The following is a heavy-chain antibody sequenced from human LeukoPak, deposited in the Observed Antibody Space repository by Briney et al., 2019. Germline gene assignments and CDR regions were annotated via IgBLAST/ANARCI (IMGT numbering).Heavy chain of an antibody. J-gene: IGHJ3*02. Sequence: SETLSLTCAVYGGSFSGYYWSWIRQPPGKGLEWIGEINHSGSTNYNPSLKSRVTISVDTSKNQFSLKLSSVTAADTAVYYCARGPSTMIVVDAFDIWGQGTMVTVSS. D-gene: IGHD3-22*01. V-gene: IGHV4-34*01. CDR3: ARGPSTMIVVDAFDI. CDR1: GGSFSGYY. CDR2: INHSGST.